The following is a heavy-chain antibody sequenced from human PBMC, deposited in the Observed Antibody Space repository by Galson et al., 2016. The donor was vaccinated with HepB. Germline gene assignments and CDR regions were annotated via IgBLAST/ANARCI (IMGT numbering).Heavy chain of an antibody. D-gene: IGHD3-9*01. CDR1: GFSFSTAW. CDR3: TVCGLTGDLDY. V-gene: IGHV3-15*01. CDR2: SKSKTDGGAI. Sequence: SLRLSCAASGFSFSTAWMTWVRQAPGKGLEWIGRSKSKTDGGAIDYAAPVRGRFTISRDDSRDTLFLRMNSLKFEDTAVYYCTVCGLTGDLDYWGRGTRVAVSS. J-gene: IGHJ4*03.